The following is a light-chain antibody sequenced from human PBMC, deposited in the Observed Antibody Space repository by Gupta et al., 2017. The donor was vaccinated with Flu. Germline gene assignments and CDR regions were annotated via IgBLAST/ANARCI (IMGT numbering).Light chain of an antibody. CDR2: NVI. V-gene: IGLV2-14*03. CDR3: SSYTSHNTYV. Sequence: ITFSCTAASSDVDDYDSVYWLHHHPGEAHNLIVYNVIRRPAGVASRFSGSKSGNTASLTISGHPQEDAADYYCSSYTSHNTYVFGTGTKVTVL. J-gene: IGLJ1*01. CDR1: SSDVDDYDS.